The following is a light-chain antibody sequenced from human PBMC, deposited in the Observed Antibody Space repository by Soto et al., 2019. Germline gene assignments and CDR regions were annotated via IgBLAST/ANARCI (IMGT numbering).Light chain of an antibody. V-gene: IGKV3-11*01. Sequence: EIVFTHSPSTLSLSPGXIXXXXXXASESVTDYLAWYQQKPGQVPRLLVYDVSNRAAGIPTRFSGGGSGTDFTLTISSLQSEDFAVYYCQMYNNWLGTFGGGTKVDIK. CDR3: QMYNNWLGT. CDR2: DVS. CDR1: ESVTDY. J-gene: IGKJ4*01.